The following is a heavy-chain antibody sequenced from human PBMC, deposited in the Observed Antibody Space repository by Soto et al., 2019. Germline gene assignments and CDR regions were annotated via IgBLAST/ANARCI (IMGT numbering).Heavy chain of an antibody. CDR2: IDYSGRT. Sequence: KPSETLSLTCTVSGGSISGYYWSWIRQPPGKGLEWIAYIDYSGRTNYNPFLQSRVTISVDTSKKQFSLKLSSVTAADTAVYYCARAIPGGYYKFDYWGQGALVTVSS. D-gene: IGHD3-9*01. V-gene: IGHV4-59*01. CDR3: ARAIPGGYYKFDY. J-gene: IGHJ4*02. CDR1: GGSISGYY.